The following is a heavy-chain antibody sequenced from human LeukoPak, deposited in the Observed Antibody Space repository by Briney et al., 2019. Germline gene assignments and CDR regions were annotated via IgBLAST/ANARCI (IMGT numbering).Heavy chain of an antibody. Sequence: PGGSLRLSCAASGFTFSSYAMSWVRQAPGKGLEWVSAISGSGGSTYYADSVKGRFTISRDNSKNTLYLQMNSLRAEDTAVYYCAKGGYCSSTSCYTSWFDPWGQGTLVTVSP. CDR2: ISGSGGST. D-gene: IGHD2-2*02. CDR1: GFTFSSYA. V-gene: IGHV3-23*01. J-gene: IGHJ5*02. CDR3: AKGGYCSSTSCYTSWFDP.